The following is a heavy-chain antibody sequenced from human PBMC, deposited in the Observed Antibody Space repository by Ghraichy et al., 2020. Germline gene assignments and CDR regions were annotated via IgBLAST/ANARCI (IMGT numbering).Heavy chain of an antibody. D-gene: IGHD1-1*01. CDR3: ARDQNWSRDY. J-gene: IGHJ4*02. Sequence: GESLNISCAASGFTFSSHWMDWVRQAPGKGLEWVANIKQDGSEKYYVDSVKGRYTISRDNAKNSLYLQMNSLRAEDTGVYYCARDQNWSRDYWGQGTLVTVSS. CDR2: IKQDGSEK. V-gene: IGHV3-7*01. CDR1: GFTFSSHW.